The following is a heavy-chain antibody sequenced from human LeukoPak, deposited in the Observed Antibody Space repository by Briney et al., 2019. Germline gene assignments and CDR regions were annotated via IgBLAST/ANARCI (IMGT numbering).Heavy chain of an antibody. CDR3: ARGPSSPL. CDR2: IYYSGST. J-gene: IGHJ4*02. Sequence: KPSETLSLTCTVSGGSISSSSYYWGWIRQPPGKGLEWIGSIYYSGSTYYNPSLKSRVTISVDTSKNQFSLKLSSVTAADTAVYYCARGPSSPLWGQGTLVTVSS. CDR1: GGSISSSSYY. D-gene: IGHD6-6*01. V-gene: IGHV4-39*01.